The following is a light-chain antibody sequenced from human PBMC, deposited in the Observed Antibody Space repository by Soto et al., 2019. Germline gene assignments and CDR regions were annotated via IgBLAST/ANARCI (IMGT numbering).Light chain of an antibody. CDR3: AAWDDSLSGYV. V-gene: IGLV1-47*02. J-gene: IGLJ1*01. Sequence: QAVVTQPPSASGTPGQRVTISCSGSSSNIGSNYVYWYQQLPGTAPKLLIDTNNQRPSGVPDRFSGSKSGTSASLAISGLRSEDEADYYCAAWDDSLSGYVFGTGTKLTVL. CDR1: SSNIGSNY. CDR2: TNN.